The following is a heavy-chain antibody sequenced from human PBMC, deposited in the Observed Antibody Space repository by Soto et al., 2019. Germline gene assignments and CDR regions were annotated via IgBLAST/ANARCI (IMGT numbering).Heavy chain of an antibody. CDR2: IYYSGST. CDR3: ARSVFP. CDR1: GGSVSSNNW. J-gene: IGHJ5*02. Sequence: SETLFLTCAVSGGSVSSNNWWSWVRQPPGKGLEWIGEIYYSGSTYYNPSLKSRVTISVDTSKNQFSLKLTSVTAADTAVYYCARSVFPWGQGTLVTVSS. V-gene: IGHV4-4*02.